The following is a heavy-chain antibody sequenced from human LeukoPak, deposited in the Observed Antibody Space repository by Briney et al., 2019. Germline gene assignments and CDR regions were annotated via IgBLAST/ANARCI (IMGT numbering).Heavy chain of an antibody. J-gene: IGHJ4*02. CDR1: GFTFSSYA. CDR3: AKHPTKLTGGAHAPYYFDY. Sequence: PGGSLRLSCAASGFTFSSYAMSWVRQAPGKGLEWVSAISGSGGSTYYADSVKGRFTISRDNSKNTLYLQMNSLRAEDTAVYYCAKHPTKLTGGAHAPYYFDYWGQGTLVTVSS. V-gene: IGHV3-23*01. D-gene: IGHD7-27*01. CDR2: ISGSGGST.